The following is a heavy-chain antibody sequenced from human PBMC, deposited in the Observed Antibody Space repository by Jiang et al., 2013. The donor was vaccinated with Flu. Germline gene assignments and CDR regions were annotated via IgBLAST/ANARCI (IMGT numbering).Heavy chain of an antibody. J-gene: IGHJ6*02. CDR1: GGSFSGYY. Sequence: LLKPSETLSLTCAVYGGSFSGYYWSWIRQPPGKGLEWIGEINHSGSTNYNPSLKSRVTISVDTSKNQFSLKLSSVTAADTAVYYCARHSWSLVDGYYYYGMDVWGQGTTVTVSS. V-gene: IGHV4-34*01. CDR2: INHSGST. CDR3: ARHSWSLVDGYYYYGMDV. D-gene: IGHD2-15*01.